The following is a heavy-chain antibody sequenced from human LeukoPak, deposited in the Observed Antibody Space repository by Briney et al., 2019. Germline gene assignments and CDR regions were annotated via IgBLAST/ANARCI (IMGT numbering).Heavy chain of an antibody. CDR3: ARGVERFSGFDP. V-gene: IGHV4-34*01. Sequence: PSETLSLTCAVYGGSFSGYYWSWIRQPPGKGLEWIGEINHSGSTNYNPSLKSRVTISVDTSKNQFSLKLSSVTAADTAVYYCARGVERFSGFDPWGQGTLVTVSS. CDR2: INHSGST. D-gene: IGHD3-3*01. J-gene: IGHJ5*02. CDR1: GGSFSGYY.